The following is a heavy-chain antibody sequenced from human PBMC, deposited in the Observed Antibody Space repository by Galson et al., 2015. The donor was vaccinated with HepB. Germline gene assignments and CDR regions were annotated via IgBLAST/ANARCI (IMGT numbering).Heavy chain of an antibody. V-gene: IGHV1-18*01. CDR3: VRGASQYDSTAYNGFDP. CDR2: ISAYNGNT. J-gene: IGHJ5*02. CDR1: GYTFTSYG. Sequence: SVKVSCKASGYTFTSYGISWVRQAPGQGLEWMGWISAYNGNTNYAQKFQGRVTITADKSTSTAYMELSSLKSEDTAIYYCVRGASQYDSTAYNGFDPWGQGTLVTVSS. D-gene: IGHD3-22*01.